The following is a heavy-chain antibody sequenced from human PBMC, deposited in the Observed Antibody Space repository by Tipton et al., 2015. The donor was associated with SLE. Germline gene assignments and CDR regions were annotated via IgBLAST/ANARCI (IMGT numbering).Heavy chain of an antibody. J-gene: IGHJ6*02. D-gene: IGHD6-6*01. Sequence: SLKLSCAASGFTFSTYAMHCVRQAPGKGLEWVSYISSSGSTIYYADSVKGRFTISRDNAKNSLYLQMNSLRAEDTAVYYCARIYSSSSGKGMDVWGQGTTVTVSS. CDR3: ARIYSSSSGKGMDV. CDR1: GFTFSTYA. V-gene: IGHV3-48*03. CDR2: ISSSGSTI.